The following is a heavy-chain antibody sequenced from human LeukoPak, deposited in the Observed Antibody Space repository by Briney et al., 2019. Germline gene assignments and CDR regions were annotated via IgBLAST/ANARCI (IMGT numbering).Heavy chain of an antibody. CDR3: ARDREGGSPIY. J-gene: IGHJ4*02. V-gene: IGHV1-18*01. D-gene: IGHD1-26*01. CDR2: ISAYNGNT. Sequence: ASVNVSCKASGYTYTRYGISSVRQAPGQELEGRGWISAYNGNTNYAQKLHGRVTMTTDTSTRTASMELRRLRSDDTAVYYCARDREGGSPIYWGQRTLVTVSS. CDR1: GYTYTRYG.